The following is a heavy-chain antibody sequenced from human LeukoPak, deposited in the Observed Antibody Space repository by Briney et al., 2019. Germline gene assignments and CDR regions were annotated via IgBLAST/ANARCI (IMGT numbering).Heavy chain of an antibody. CDR2: INPNSGGT. D-gene: IGHD6-19*01. CDR1: GYTFTGYY. CDR3: ARRSMGIAVAGTLYGY. J-gene: IGHJ4*02. Sequence: ASVKVSCKASGYTFTGYYMHWVRQAPGQGLEWMGWINPNSGGTNFAQKFQGRVTMTRDTSISTAYMELSRLRSDDTAVYYCARRSMGIAVAGTLYGYWGQGTLVTVSS. V-gene: IGHV1-2*02.